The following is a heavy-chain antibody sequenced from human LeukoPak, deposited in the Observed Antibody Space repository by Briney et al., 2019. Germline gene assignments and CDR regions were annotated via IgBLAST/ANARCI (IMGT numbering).Heavy chain of an antibody. CDR2: IIPIFGTA. CDR1: GGTFSSYA. J-gene: IGHJ4*02. Sequence: SAKVSCKASGGTFSSYAISWVRQAPGQGLEWMGRIIPIFGTANYAQKFQGRVTITTDESTSTAYMELSSLRSEDTAVYYCARDIIAARPRSGYWGQGTLVTVSS. D-gene: IGHD6-6*01. V-gene: IGHV1-69*05. CDR3: ARDIIAARPRSGY.